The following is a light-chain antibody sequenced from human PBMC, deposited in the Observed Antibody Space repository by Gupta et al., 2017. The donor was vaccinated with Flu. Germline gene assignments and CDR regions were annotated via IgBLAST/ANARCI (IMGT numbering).Light chain of an antibody. CDR3: MQALQTPFT. V-gene: IGKV2-28*01. Sequence: ASISCRSSQSLLHSNGYNYLDWYLQKPGQSPQLLIYLGSNRASGVPDRFSGSGSGTDFTLKISRVEGEDVGVYYCMQALQTPFTFGPGTKMDIK. CDR1: QSLLHSNGYNY. CDR2: LGS. J-gene: IGKJ3*01.